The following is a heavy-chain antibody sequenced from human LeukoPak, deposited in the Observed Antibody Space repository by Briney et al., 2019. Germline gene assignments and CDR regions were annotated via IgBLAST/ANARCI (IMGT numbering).Heavy chain of an antibody. J-gene: IGHJ4*02. D-gene: IGHD3-9*01. V-gene: IGHV3-48*03. CDR1: GFTFSSYE. CDR2: ISSSGSTI. CDR3: ARDYYDILTGYKYFDY. Sequence: SGGSLRLSCAASGFTFSSYEMNWVRQAPGKGLEWVSYISSSGSTIYYADSVKGRFTISRDNAKNSLYLQMNSLRAEDTAVYYCARDYYDILTGYKYFDYWGQGTLVTVSS.